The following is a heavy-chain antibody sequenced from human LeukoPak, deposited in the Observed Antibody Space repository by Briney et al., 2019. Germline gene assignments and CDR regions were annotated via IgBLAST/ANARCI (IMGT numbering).Heavy chain of an antibody. D-gene: IGHD6-25*01. CDR3: AKDLVPGIAEATFSDF. V-gene: IGHV3-23*01. Sequence: GGSLRLSCAASGFTFRSYAMSWVRQAPGKGLEWVSAVSGSGSSTFYADSVKGRFTISRDNSKNTLFLQMSSLRAEDTAVYYCAKDLVPGIAEATFSDFWGQGTLVTVSS. J-gene: IGHJ4*02. CDR1: GFTFRSYA. CDR2: VSGSGSST.